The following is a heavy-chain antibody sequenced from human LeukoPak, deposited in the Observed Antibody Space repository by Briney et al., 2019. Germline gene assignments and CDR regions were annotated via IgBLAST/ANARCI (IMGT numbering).Heavy chain of an antibody. V-gene: IGHV1-2*06. CDR2: INPNSGGT. Sequence: ASVKVSCKASGYTFTGYYMHWVRQAPGQGLEWMGRINPNSGGTNYAQKFQGRVTMTRDTSISTAYMELSRLRSDDTAVYYCAGVADSSGYFDYWGQGTLVTVSS. J-gene: IGHJ4*02. D-gene: IGHD3-22*01. CDR3: AGVADSSGYFDY. CDR1: GYTFTGYY.